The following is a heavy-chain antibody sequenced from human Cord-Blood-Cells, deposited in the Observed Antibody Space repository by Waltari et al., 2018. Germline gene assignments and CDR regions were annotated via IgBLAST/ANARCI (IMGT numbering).Heavy chain of an antibody. Sequence: EVQLLESGGGLVQPGGSLRLSCAASGFTFSSYAMSWVRQAPVKGLEWGSAISGSGGSTYYADSVKGRFTISRDNSKNTLYLQMNRLRAEDTAVYYCAKDTTIPDSTMVQGVSPYYFDYWGQGTLVTVSS. V-gene: IGHV3-23*01. J-gene: IGHJ4*02. D-gene: IGHD3-10*01. CDR1: GFTFSSYA. CDR2: ISGSGGST. CDR3: AKDTTIPDSTMVQGVSPYYFDY.